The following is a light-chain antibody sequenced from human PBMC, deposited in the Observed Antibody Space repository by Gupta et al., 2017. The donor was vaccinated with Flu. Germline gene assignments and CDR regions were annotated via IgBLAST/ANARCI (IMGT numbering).Light chain of an antibody. CDR3: VLYMGSGTVV. Sequence: QTVVTQEPSFSVSPGGTVTLTCGLGSGSVSTSYYPSWYQQTPGQAPRTLIYSTNTRSSGVPDRFSGSILGNKAALTITGAQADDESDYYCVLYMGSGTVVFGGGTKLTVL. CDR1: SGSVSTSYY. J-gene: IGLJ2*01. V-gene: IGLV8-61*01. CDR2: STN.